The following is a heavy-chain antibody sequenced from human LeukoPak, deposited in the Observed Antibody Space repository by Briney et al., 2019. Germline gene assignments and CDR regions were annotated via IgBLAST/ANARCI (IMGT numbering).Heavy chain of an antibody. CDR1: GFTFSSYA. CDR2: ISYDGSNK. V-gene: IGHV3-30*04. J-gene: IGHJ6*03. Sequence: PGGSLRLSCAASGFTFSSYAMHWVRQAPGKGLEWVAVISYDGSNKYYADSVKGRFTISRDNSKNTLYLQMNSLRAEDTAVYYCATRRRVVPAAREAMDVWGKGTTVTVSS. D-gene: IGHD2-2*01. CDR3: ATRRRVVPAAREAMDV.